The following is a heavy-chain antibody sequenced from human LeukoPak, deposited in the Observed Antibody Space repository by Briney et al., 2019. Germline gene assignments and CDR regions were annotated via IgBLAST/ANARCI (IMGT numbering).Heavy chain of an antibody. CDR2: IYYSGST. V-gene: IGHV4-31*03. J-gene: IGHJ3*02. CDR1: GGSVSSDDYC. CDR3: ARSREEIRGLDAFDI. Sequence: SETLSLTCSVSGGSVSSDDYCWNWIRQHPGKGLEWIGYIYYSGSTYYNPSLKSRVALSVDTSKNQFSLKLSSLTAADTAVYYCARSREEIRGLDAFDIWGQGTMVTVS. D-gene: IGHD5-24*01.